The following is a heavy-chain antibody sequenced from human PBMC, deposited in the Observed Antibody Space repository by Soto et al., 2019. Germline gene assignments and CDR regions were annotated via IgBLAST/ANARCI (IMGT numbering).Heavy chain of an antibody. D-gene: IGHD4-17*01. CDR2: INHSGST. CDR3: ARGLSYGDYPRRFDY. V-gene: IGHV4-34*01. Sequence: PSETLSLTCAVYGGSFSGYYWSWIRQPPGKGLEWIGEINHSGSTNYNPSLKSRVTISVDTSKNQFSLKLSSVTAADTAVYYCARGLSYGDYPRRFDYWGQGTLVTVSS. CDR1: GGSFSGYY. J-gene: IGHJ4*02.